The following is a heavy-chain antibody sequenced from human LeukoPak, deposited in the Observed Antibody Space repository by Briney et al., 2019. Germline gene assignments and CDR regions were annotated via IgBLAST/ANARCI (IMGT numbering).Heavy chain of an antibody. CDR3: ARAENTGYDPLLSYYYYYMDV. Sequence: GGSLRLSCAASGFTFSSYEMNWVRQAPGKGLEWVSYISNRGNTIYYADSVKGRFTISKDDAKTSRYLQMNSLRAEDTAVYYSARAENTGYDPLLSYYYYYMDVWGKGTTVTVSS. CDR1: GFTFSSYE. CDR2: ISNRGNTI. V-gene: IGHV3-48*03. D-gene: IGHD5-12*01. J-gene: IGHJ6*03.